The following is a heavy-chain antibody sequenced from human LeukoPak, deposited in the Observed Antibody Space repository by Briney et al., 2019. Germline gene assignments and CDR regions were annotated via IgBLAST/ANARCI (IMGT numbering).Heavy chain of an antibody. Sequence: GGSLRLSCAASGFTFSSYAVSWVRQAPGKGLEWVSAISGSGGSTYYADSVKGRFTISRDNSKNTLYLQMNSLRAEDTAVYYCAKDYSQWLALDYWGQGTLVTVSS. CDR2: ISGSGGST. D-gene: IGHD6-19*01. V-gene: IGHV3-23*01. CDR1: GFTFSSYA. J-gene: IGHJ4*02. CDR3: AKDYSQWLALDY.